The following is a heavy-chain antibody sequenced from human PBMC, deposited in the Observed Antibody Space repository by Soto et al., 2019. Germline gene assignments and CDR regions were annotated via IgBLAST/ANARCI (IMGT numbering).Heavy chain of an antibody. J-gene: IGHJ4*02. CDR2: IYYNGSS. CDR1: GDSISHYY. CDR3: APDEGGPSNY. V-gene: IGHV4-59*12. D-gene: IGHD1-26*01. Sequence: PSETLSLTCTVFGDSISHYYWIWIRQPLGKGLPWIGYIYYNGSSLYNPSLKSRVPMSVDTSKDQYPLNLSPVTAAGPAVYYCAPDEGGPSNYWGQGTLVTVSS.